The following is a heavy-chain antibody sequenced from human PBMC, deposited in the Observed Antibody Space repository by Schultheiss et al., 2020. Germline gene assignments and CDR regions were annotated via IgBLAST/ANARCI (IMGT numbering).Heavy chain of an antibody. CDR2: IYYSGST. Sequence: SETLSLTCTVSGGSISSDDYYWSWIRQPPGKGLEWIGNIYYSGSTNYNPSLKSRVTISVDTSKNQFSLKLSSVTAADTAVYYCARGHVGESDYYYYGMDVWGQGTTVTVSS. V-gene: IGHV4-61*08. D-gene: IGHD1-26*01. CDR1: GGSISSDDYY. J-gene: IGHJ6*02. CDR3: ARGHVGESDYYYYGMDV.